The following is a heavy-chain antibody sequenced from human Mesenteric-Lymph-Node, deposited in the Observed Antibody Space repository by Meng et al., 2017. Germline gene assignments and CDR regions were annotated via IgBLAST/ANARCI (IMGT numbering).Heavy chain of an antibody. D-gene: IGHD3-22*01. J-gene: IGHJ3*02. CDR3: ARDSSPTDSSGYYWRHAFDI. CDR2: IWYDGSNK. CDR1: GFTFSSYG. V-gene: IGHV3-33*01. Sequence: GESLKISCAASGFTFSSYGMHWVRQAPGKGLEWVAVIWYDGSNKYYADSVKGRFTISRDNSKNTLYLQMNSLRAEDTAVYYCARDSSPTDSSGYYWRHAFDIWGQGTMVTVSS.